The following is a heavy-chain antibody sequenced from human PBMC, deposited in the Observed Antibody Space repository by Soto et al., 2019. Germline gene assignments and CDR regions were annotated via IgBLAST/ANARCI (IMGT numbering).Heavy chain of an antibody. CDR1: GFTFSSYA. CDR3: ATSRPYFWSGSYEDAFDI. J-gene: IGHJ3*02. V-gene: IGHV3-23*01. D-gene: IGHD3-3*01. CDR2: ISGSGGST. Sequence: GGSLRLSCAASGFTFSSYAMSWVRQAPGKGLEWVSAISGSGGSTYYADSVKGRFTISRDNSKNTLYLQMNSLRAEDTAVYYCATSRPYFWSGSYEDAFDIWGQGTMVT.